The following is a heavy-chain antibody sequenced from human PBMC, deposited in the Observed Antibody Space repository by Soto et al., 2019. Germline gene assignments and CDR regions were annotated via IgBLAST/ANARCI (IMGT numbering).Heavy chain of an antibody. CDR2: INAGNGNT. CDR3: ARSIVVVTALDS. CDR1: GYTFTSYA. Sequence: QVQLVQSGAEEKKPGASVKVSCKASGYTFTSYAMHWVRQAPGERLEWMGWINAGNGNTKYSQKFQGRVTITRDTSASTAYMELSSLRSEDTAVYYCARSIVVVTALDSWGRGTLVTVSS. V-gene: IGHV1-3*05. J-gene: IGHJ4*02. D-gene: IGHD2-21*02.